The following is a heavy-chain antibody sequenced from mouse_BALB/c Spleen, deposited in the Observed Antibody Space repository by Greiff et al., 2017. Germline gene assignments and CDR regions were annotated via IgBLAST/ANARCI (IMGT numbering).Heavy chain of an antibody. D-gene: IGHD2-4*01. CDR2: ISSGGSYT. Sequence: EVMLVESGGGLVKPGGSLKLSCAASGFTFSSYAMSWVRQSPEKRLEWVAEISSGGSYTYYPDTVTGRFTISRDNAKNTLYLEMSSLRSEDTAMYYCARADYHYFDYWGQGTTLTVSS. V-gene: IGHV5-9-4*01. CDR1: GFTFSSYA. CDR3: ARADYHYFDY. J-gene: IGHJ2*01.